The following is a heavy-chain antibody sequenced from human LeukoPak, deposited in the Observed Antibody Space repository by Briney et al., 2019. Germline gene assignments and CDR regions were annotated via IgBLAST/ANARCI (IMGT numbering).Heavy chain of an antibody. J-gene: IGHJ5*02. CDR1: GYTFTSYY. V-gene: IGHV1-46*01. Sequence: ASVKVSCKASGYTFTSYYIHWVRQAPGQGLEWMGIINPSGGTTTYAQKFQGRVTMARDTSTSIVYMELRSLRSEDTAVYYCARSDNMERTRTLWFGESFNWFDPWGQGTLVTVSS. CDR3: ARSDNMERTRTLWFGESFNWFDP. CDR2: INPSGGTT. D-gene: IGHD3-10*01.